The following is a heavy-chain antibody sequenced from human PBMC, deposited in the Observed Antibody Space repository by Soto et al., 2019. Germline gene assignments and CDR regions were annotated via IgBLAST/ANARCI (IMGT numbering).Heavy chain of an antibody. J-gene: IGHJ6*02. CDR2: ISYDGSNK. CDR3: ARALGYNYGDRDHYYGLDV. V-gene: IGHV3-30-3*01. D-gene: IGHD5-18*01. Sequence: GGSLRLSCAASGFTFTAYGMGWVRQAPGKGLEWVAVISYDGSNKYYAASVKGRFTVSRDNSNYMLHLQVNSLTPDDTAVYYCARALGYNYGDRDHYYGLDVWGQGTTVTVSS. CDR1: GFTFTAYG.